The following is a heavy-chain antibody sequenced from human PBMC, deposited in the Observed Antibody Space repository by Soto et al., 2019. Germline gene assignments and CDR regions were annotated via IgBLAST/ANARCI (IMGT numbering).Heavy chain of an antibody. J-gene: IGHJ5*02. CDR2: MNPNSGDT. Sequence: ASVKVSCKASGYTFTSYDINWVRQATGQGLEWMGWMNPNSGDTGYAQKFQGRVTMTRNSSISTAYMELTSLRSEDTALYFCMVAAPRRIQVSWGPGPLVTRS. D-gene: IGHD2-15*01. CDR1: GYTFTSYD. CDR3: MVAAPRRIQVS. V-gene: IGHV1-8*01.